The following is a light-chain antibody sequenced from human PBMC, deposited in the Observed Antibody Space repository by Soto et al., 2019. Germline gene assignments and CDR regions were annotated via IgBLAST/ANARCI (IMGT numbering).Light chain of an antibody. J-gene: IGKJ1*01. CDR2: GAS. CDR1: QSVSSN. CDR3: QHYNNWPPWT. Sequence: EIVMTQSPATLSVSPGERPTLSCRASQSVSSNLAWYQQKPGQSPRLLIYGASTSATGIPARFSGSGSGKESTLTISSLQSEDFAVSYCQHYNNWPPWTFGQGTKVEFK. V-gene: IGKV3-15*01.